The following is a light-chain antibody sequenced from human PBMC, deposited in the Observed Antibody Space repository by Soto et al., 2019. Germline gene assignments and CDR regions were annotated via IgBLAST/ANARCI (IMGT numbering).Light chain of an antibody. V-gene: IGKV1-16*01. CDR2: GAS. CDR3: QQYHTYPWT. J-gene: IGKJ1*01. Sequence: DIQMTQSPSSVSASVGDRVSMTCRASQGIGKFVAWFQHKPGKAPKSLIYGASSLQNGVPSRFSGTSSGADFSLTIDNLQPEDSATYYCQQYHTYPWTFGQGTRVE. CDR1: QGIGKF.